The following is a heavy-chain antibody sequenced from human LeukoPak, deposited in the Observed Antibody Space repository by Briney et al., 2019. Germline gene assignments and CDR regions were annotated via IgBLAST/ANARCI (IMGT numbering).Heavy chain of an antibody. CDR3: ARGPYSYDSSGAFDI. V-gene: IGHV4-61*10. J-gene: IGHJ3*02. D-gene: IGHD3-22*01. Sequence: SETLSLTCTVSGGSISSGSYYWSWIRQPAGKGLEWIGYIYYSGSTKYNPSLKSRVTISVDTSKNQFSLKLSSVTAADTAVYFCARGPYSYDSSGAFDIWGQGTMVTVSS. CDR1: GGSISSGSYY. CDR2: IYYSGST.